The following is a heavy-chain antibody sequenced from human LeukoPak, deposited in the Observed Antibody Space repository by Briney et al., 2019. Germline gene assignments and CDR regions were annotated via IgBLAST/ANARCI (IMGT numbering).Heavy chain of an antibody. CDR3: ARRGDSYAVFDY. V-gene: IGHV4-59*08. Sequence: PSETLSLTCTVSGGSINSYYWSWIRQPPGKGLEWIGYIYYSGSTYYNPSLKSRVTISVDTSKNQFSLKLSSVTAADTAVYHCARRGDSYAVFDYWGQGTLVTVSS. CDR2: IYYSGST. J-gene: IGHJ4*02. CDR1: GGSINSYY. D-gene: IGHD5-18*01.